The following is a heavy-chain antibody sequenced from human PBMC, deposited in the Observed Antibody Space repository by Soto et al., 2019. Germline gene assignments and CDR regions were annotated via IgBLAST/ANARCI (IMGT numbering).Heavy chain of an antibody. CDR1: GFTFSNFE. V-gene: IGHV3-48*03. CDR2: INTAGSTK. D-gene: IGHD3-9*01. CDR3: ARAECSSPDCLTAYYSYGLDV. J-gene: IGHJ6*02. Sequence: WGSLRLSCAASGFTFSNFEMHWVRQAPGKGLEWVSYINTAGSTKYYAESVKGRFTISRDNARNSLFLQMNSLRAEDTAVYYCARAECSSPDCLTAYYSYGLDVWGPGATVTVSS.